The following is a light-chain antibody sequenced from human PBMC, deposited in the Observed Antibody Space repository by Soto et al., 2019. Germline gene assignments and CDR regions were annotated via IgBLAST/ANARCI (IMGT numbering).Light chain of an antibody. V-gene: IGKV3-20*01. J-gene: IGKJ1*01. Sequence: IVMNHYPATLSVYPRERATLSCRASQSVSSNLAWYQQKPGQAPRLLIYGASTRATGIPARFSGSGSGTDFTLTISRLEPEDFAVYYCQQYGSSPWTFGQGTKVDIK. CDR2: GAS. CDR3: QQYGSSPWT. CDR1: QSVSSN.